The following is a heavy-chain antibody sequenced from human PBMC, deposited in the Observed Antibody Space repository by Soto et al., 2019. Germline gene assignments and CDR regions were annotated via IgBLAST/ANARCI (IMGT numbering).Heavy chain of an antibody. CDR1: GFTFTSSA. D-gene: IGHD3-3*01. J-gene: IGHJ5*02. V-gene: IGHV1-58*02. Sequence: GASVKVSCKASGFTFTSSAMQWVRQARGQRLEWIGWIVVGSGNTNYAQKFQERVTMTRDISTSTAYMELSSLRSDDTAVYYCARGNDFWSGSNWFDPWGQGTLVTVSS. CDR3: ARGNDFWSGSNWFDP. CDR2: IVVGSGNT.